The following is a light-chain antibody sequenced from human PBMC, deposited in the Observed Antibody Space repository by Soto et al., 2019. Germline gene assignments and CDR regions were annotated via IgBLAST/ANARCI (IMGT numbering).Light chain of an antibody. CDR2: ANN. CDR3: QSYDNSLSGSRV. CDR1: RSNLGAGYD. Sequence: QSVLTQPPSVSGAPGQGVTISCTGTRSNLGAGYDVHWYQQFPGAAPKLLIYANNKRPSGVLDRFSGSKSGTSASLAITGLQAEDEADYYCQSYDNSLSGSRVFGGGTKLTVL. V-gene: IGLV1-40*01. J-gene: IGLJ3*02.